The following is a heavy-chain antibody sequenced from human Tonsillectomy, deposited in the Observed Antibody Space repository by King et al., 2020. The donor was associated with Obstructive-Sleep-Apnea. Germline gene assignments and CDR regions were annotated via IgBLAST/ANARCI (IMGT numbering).Heavy chain of an antibody. D-gene: IGHD3-9*01. Sequence: QLQESGPGLVKPSETLSLTCTVSVGSIISYYWSWIRQPPGKGLEWIGYIYFSGSTKYNPSLKNRVTLSVDTSKNQFSLKLSSVTAADTAVYDCARHTTDYDVLTGYSYHFDSWGQGTLVTVSS. CDR1: VGSIISYY. J-gene: IGHJ4*02. V-gene: IGHV4-59*08. CDR2: IYFSGST. CDR3: ARHTTDYDVLTGYSYHFDS.